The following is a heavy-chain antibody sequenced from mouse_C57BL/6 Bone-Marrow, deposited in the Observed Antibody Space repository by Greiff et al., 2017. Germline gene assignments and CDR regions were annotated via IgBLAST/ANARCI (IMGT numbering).Heavy chain of an antibody. CDR1: GYTFTSYW. CDR2: IYPTSGST. CDR3: ARSDYYGSGYGY. Sequence: QVQLQQPGAELVKPGASVKLSCKASGYTFTSYWMHWVKPRPGQGLEWIGMIYPTSGSTNYNEKFQRKATLAVEKSSSTAYMQLSSLTSEDSAVYYEARSDYYGSGYGYWGQGTTLTVSS. D-gene: IGHD1-1*01. V-gene: IGHV1-64*01. J-gene: IGHJ2*01.